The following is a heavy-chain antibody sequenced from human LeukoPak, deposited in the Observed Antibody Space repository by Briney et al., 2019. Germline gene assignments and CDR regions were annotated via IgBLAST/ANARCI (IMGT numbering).Heavy chain of an antibody. CDR2: IYDSGST. D-gene: IGHD2-8*01. Sequence: SETLSLTCTVSGGSISYYHWSWIRQPPGKGPEWIGYIYDSGSTNYNPSLKSRVTISVDTSKNQFSLELSSVTAADTAVYYCARHYCTTPTSCYRFDPWGQGTLVTVST. CDR1: GGSISYYH. CDR3: ARHYCTTPTSCYRFDP. J-gene: IGHJ5*02. V-gene: IGHV4-59*08.